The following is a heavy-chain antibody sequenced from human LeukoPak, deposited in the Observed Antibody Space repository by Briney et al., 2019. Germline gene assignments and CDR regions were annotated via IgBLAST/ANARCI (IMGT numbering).Heavy chain of an antibody. CDR1: GYTFTSYD. D-gene: IGHD3-22*01. J-gene: IGHJ4*02. CDR2: MNPNSGNT. V-gene: IGHV1-8*01. Sequence: ASVKVSCKASGYTFTSYDINWVRQATGQGLEWMGWMNPNSGNTGYAQKFQGRVTMTRNTSISTAYVELSSLRSEDTAVYYCVTYDSSGYYYALDYWGQGTLVTVSS. CDR3: VTYDSSGYYYALDY.